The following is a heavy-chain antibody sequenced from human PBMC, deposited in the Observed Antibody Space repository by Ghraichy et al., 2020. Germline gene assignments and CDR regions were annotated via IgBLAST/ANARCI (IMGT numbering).Heavy chain of an antibody. CDR2: IIPVFGTG. D-gene: IGHD3-3*01. Sequence: PVKVSCKASGGDFNTSVISWVRQVPGQGLEWMGGIIPVFGTGNYAPNFQDRVTIIAEESTKTVYMELRGLKSEDTAVYYCARGGFYDYWSGLSVEFDPWGQGTLVTVSS. V-gene: IGHV1-69*13. CDR1: GGDFNTSV. CDR3: ARGGFYDYWSGLSVEFDP. J-gene: IGHJ5*02.